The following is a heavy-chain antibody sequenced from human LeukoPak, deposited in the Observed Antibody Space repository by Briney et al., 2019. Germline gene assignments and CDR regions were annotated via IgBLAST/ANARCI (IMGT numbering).Heavy chain of an antibody. CDR1: GFTFRSYG. D-gene: IGHD6-19*01. CDR2: ISFDGSNK. V-gene: IGHV3-30*18. J-gene: IGHJ4*02. Sequence: PGRSLRLSCAASGFTFRSYGMHWVRQAPGKGLEWVAVISFDGSNKFCEDSVKGRFTISRDNSKNTLYLQMSSLRAEDTAVYYCAKAGYSSGWRNFDYWGQGTLVTVSS. CDR3: AKAGYSSGWRNFDY.